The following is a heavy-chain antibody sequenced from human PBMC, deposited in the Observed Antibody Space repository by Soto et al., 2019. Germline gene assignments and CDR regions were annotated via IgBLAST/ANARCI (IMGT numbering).Heavy chain of an antibody. CDR1: GFTVSRNY. D-gene: IGHD6-6*01. CDR3: ARTPSSSMTNLDWYFDL. V-gene: IGHV3-53*01. Sequence: HPGGSLRLSCAASGFTVSRNYMSWVRQAPGKGLGWVSVIYSGDSTYYADSVKGRFTISRDNSKNTLYLQMNSLRAEDTAVYYCARTPSSSMTNLDWYFDLWGRGTLVTVSS. CDR2: IYSGDST. J-gene: IGHJ2*01.